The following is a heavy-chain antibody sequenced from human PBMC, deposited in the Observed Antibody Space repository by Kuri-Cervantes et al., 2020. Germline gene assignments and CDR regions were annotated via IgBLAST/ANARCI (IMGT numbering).Heavy chain of an antibody. V-gene: IGHV4-39*02. J-gene: IGHJ4*02. D-gene: IGHD3-9*01. CDR2: IYYSGST. CDR3: ARAGASFDWIVDTTHPLMIDS. CDR1: GGSISSSSYY. Sequence: SESLSLTCTVSGGSISSSSYYWGWICQPPGKGLEWIGSIYYSGSTYYNPSLKSRVTISVDTSKNHFSLKLTSVTAADTAVFYCARAGASFDWIVDTTHPLMIDSWGQGTLVTVSS.